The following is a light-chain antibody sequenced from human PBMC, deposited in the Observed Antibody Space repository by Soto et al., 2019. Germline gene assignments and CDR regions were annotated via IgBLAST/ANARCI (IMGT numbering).Light chain of an antibody. CDR3: QQYNDWPRT. CDR2: GAS. Sequence: EIVMTQSPATLSVSPGERATLSCRASQSVTISLAWYQQKPGQAPTLLIYGASSRATGTPVRFSGSGSGTEFTLTNSSLQSEDFAVYYCQQYNDWPRTFGQGTKLEIK. CDR1: QSVTIS. J-gene: IGKJ2*01. V-gene: IGKV3-15*01.